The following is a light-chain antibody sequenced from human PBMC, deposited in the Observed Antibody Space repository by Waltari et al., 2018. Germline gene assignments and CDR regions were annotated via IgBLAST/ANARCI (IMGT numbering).Light chain of an antibody. CDR1: SSNIGSNY. J-gene: IGLJ2*01. CDR2: NNN. Sequence: QSALPQPPSASGTPGPRVTISCSGTSSNIGSNYVYWYLHLPGTAPKLLIYNNNQWASGVTDRFSGSKSGTSASLAISGLRSEDEADYYCASWDDSLSVVVFGGGTKLTVV. CDR3: ASWDDSLSVVV. V-gene: IGLV1-47*01.